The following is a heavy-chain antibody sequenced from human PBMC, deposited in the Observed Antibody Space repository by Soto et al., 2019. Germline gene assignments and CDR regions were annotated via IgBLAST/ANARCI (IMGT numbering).Heavy chain of an antibody. Sequence: QVQLMQSGAEVEKPGASVKVSCEASGYSFTGFWIHWVRQAPGQGLEWMGWINPKSGVTNYAQKFQGRVTMTRDTSSNTVYMELSSLLPDDTAVYYCSKGLWTVGQWSGGTCYDGMDGWGQGTTVTVSS. CDR1: GYSFTGFW. J-gene: IGHJ6*02. V-gene: IGHV1-2*02. D-gene: IGHD3-3*01. CDR3: SKGLWTVGQWSGGTCYDGMDG. CDR2: INPKSGVT.